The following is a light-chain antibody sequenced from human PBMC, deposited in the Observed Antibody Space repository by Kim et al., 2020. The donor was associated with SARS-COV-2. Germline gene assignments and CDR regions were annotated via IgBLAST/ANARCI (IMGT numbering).Light chain of an antibody. V-gene: IGKV1-27*01. CDR2: SAS. J-gene: IGKJ1*01. CDR3: QKYNSAPWT. Sequence: ASVGDRVTLTCRASQGISNHLAWNKQKPGKLPNLLIYSASTLQSGVPSRFSGSGSGTDFSLTISSLQPEDVATYYCQKYNSAPWTFGQGTKVDIK. CDR1: QGISNH.